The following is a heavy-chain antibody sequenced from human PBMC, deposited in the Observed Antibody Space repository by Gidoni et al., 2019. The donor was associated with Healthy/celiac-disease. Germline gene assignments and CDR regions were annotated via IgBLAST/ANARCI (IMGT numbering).Heavy chain of an antibody. V-gene: IGHV4-31*03. CDR3: ASPGGYCSSTSCSYDY. CDR1: GGSISRGGYY. Sequence: QVQLQESGPGLVKPSQTLSLTCTVSGGSISRGGYYWSWIRQHPGKGLEWIGYIYYSGSTYYNPSLKSRVTISVDTSKNQFSLKLSSVTAADTAVYYCASPGGYCSSTSCSYDYWGQGTLVTVSS. D-gene: IGHD2-2*01. J-gene: IGHJ4*02. CDR2: IYYSGST.